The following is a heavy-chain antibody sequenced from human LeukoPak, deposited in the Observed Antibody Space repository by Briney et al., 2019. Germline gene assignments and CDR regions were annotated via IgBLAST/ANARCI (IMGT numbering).Heavy chain of an antibody. J-gene: IGHJ4*02. Sequence: PSETLSLTCTVSGGSVSSGSYYWSWIRQPPGKGLEWIGYIYYSGSTNYNPSLKSRVTISVDTSKNQFSLKLSSVTAADTAVYYCARGSSSLNWGQGTLVTVSS. V-gene: IGHV4-61*01. CDR3: ARGSSSLN. D-gene: IGHD6-13*01. CDR2: IYYSGST. CDR1: GGSVSSGSYY.